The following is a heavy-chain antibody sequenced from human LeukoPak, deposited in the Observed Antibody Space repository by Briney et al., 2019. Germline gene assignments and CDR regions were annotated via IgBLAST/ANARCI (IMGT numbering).Heavy chain of an antibody. CDR1: AGTFSSYA. V-gene: IGHV1-69*01. CDR2: IIPIFGTA. D-gene: IGHD2-2*01. J-gene: IGHJ3*02. Sequence: SVKVSCKASAGTFSSYAISWVRQAPGQGLEWMGGIIPIFGTANYAQKFQGRVTITADESTSTAYMELSSLRSEDTAVYYCAREGDSVVPAAIPLSAFDIWGQGTMVTVSS. CDR3: AREGDSVVPAAIPLSAFDI.